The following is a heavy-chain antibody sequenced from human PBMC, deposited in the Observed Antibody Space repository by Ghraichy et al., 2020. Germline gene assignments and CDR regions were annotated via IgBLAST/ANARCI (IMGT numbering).Heavy chain of an antibody. J-gene: IGHJ6*02. D-gene: IGHD3-22*01. V-gene: IGHV3-53*01. CDR2: IYTGDIT. Sequence: GGSLRLSCVAAGFTVSSKYMTWVRQAPGKGLEWVSVIYTGDITDYADSVKGRFTISRDSSKNTLSLQMNSLRAEDTAVYYCAGGSSGYYYGGEGGMDVWGQGTTVTVSS. CDR1: GFTVSSKY. CDR3: AGGSSGYYYGGEGGMDV.